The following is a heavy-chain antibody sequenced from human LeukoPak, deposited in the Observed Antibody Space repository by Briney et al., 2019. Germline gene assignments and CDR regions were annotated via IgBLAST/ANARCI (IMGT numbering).Heavy chain of an antibody. CDR3: AIMHPYYDGNGYWVQ. J-gene: IGHJ4*02. D-gene: IGHD3-22*01. Sequence: PSETLSLTCTVSGASISSYYWSWVRQAPGKGLEWVSGINTSGGSTAYADSAKGRFTISRDNPRNTLYMQMNSLRAEDTALYYCAIMHPYYDGNGYWVQWGQGTLVTVSS. CDR2: INTSGGST. V-gene: IGHV3-23*01. CDR1: GASISSYY.